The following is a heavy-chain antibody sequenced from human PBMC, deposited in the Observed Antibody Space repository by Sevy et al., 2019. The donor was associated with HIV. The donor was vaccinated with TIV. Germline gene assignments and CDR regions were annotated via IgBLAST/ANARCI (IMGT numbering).Heavy chain of an antibody. CDR1: GFTFNKYG. Sequence: GGSLRLSCAASGFTFNKYGIHWVRQAPGKGLEWVAVIWYDGGKKYYGDSEKGRFTISRDNFKNTVSLQMNSLRVEDTAVYYCAEHDGSETPPYGMDVWGQGTAVTVSS. CDR2: IWYDGGKK. D-gene: IGHD3-10*01. J-gene: IGHJ6*02. CDR3: AEHDGSETPPYGMDV. V-gene: IGHV3-33*06.